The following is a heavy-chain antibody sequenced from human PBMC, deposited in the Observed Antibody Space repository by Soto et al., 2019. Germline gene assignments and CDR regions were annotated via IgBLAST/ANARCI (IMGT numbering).Heavy chain of an antibody. J-gene: IGHJ4*02. CDR3: ARDYGYAFDY. CDR1: GGSISTHY. D-gene: IGHD5-18*01. V-gene: IGHV4-59*11. Sequence: PSETLSLTCTVSGGSISTHYWSWIRQPPGKGLEWIGYIHYSGSTNYNPSLKSRVTMSVNTSKNQFSLRLSSVSAADTAIYYCARDYGYAFDYWGQGTLVTVSS. CDR2: IHYSGST.